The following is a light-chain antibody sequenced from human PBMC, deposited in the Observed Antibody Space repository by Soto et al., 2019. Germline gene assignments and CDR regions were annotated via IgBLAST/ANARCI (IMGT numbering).Light chain of an antibody. CDR1: QSVSSSY. CDR3: QQYGSPTPMH. J-gene: IGKJ5*01. Sequence: EILLTQSPGTLSLSPGERATLSCRASQSVSSSYLAWYQQKPGQAPRLLIYGAFSRATGIPDRFSGSGSGTDFPLTISRREPADFAVYYCQQYGSPTPMHFGQGIRM. V-gene: IGKV3-20*01. CDR2: GAF.